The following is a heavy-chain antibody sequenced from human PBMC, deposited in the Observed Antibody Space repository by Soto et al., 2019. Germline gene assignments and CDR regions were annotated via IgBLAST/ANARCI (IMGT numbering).Heavy chain of an antibody. V-gene: IGHV4-34*01. CDR2: INHSGST. Sequence: SETLSLTCAVYGGSFSGYYWSWIRQPPGKGLEWIGEINHSGSTNYNPSLKSRVTISVDTSKNQFSLKLSSVIAADTAVYYCARRLRWNNWFDPWGQGTLVTVS. CDR3: ARRLRWNNWFDP. CDR1: GGSFSGYY. D-gene: IGHD4-17*01. J-gene: IGHJ5*02.